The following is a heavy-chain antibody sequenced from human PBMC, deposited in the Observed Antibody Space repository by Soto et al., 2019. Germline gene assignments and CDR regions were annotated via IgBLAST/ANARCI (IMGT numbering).Heavy chain of an antibody. Sequence: EVQLVESGGGLVQPGGSLRLSCAASGLIFSDYHMDWVRQAPGKGLEWVGRIRRKANSYTTEYAASVKGRFTISRDDSKNSLYLQMNRLKSESMALYYCAMLGGWSGGSSGMDVWRQWTTVTVSS. CDR3: AMLGGWSGGSSGMDV. J-gene: IGHJ6*02. D-gene: IGHD6-19*01. V-gene: IGHV3-72*01. CDR2: IRRKANSYTT. CDR1: GLIFSDYH.